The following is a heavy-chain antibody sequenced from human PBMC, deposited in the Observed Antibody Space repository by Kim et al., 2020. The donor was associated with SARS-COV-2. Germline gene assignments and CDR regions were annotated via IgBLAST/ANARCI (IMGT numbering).Heavy chain of an antibody. J-gene: IGHJ2*01. V-gene: IGHV4-34*01. CDR2: IAQDGKN. CDR3: ARLLPPRGGYDL. CDR1: DGPFIGDL. D-gene: IGHD3-10*01. Sequence: SETLSLTCAVDDGPFIGDLWTWIRQTPEKGLEWIGKIAQDGKNNYNPSFEGRVSMSIDMSKSLISLTLNSLTAADAAVYYCARLLPPRGGYDLWGRGTLVTVAT.